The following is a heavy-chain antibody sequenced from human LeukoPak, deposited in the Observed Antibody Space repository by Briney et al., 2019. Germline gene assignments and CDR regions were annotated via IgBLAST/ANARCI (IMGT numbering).Heavy chain of an antibody. CDR1: GFTFTTYW. CDR3: ASLPSSYGDYGMDV. D-gene: IGHD4-11*01. V-gene: IGHV3-74*01. J-gene: IGHJ6*02. CDR2: INTDGSSA. Sequence: PGGSLRLSCAASGFTFTTYWMHWVRQAPGKGLVWVSRINTDGSSASYADSVKGRFTISRDTAKNTLYLQMNSLRAEDTAVYYCASLPSSYGDYGMDVWGQGTTVTVSS.